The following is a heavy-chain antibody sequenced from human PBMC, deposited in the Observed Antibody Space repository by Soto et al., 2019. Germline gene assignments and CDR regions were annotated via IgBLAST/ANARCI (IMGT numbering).Heavy chain of an antibody. D-gene: IGHD3-3*02. Sequence: ASVKVSCKDSGYTFTSYDINWVRQATGQGLEWMGWMNPNSGNTGYAQKFQGRVTMTRNTSISTAYMELRSLRSDGTAVYYCARAGLANVGAVPNWFDPWGQGTLVTVSS. J-gene: IGHJ5*02. CDR1: GYTFTSYD. CDR3: ARAGLANVGAVPNWFDP. V-gene: IGHV1-8*01. CDR2: MNPNSGNT.